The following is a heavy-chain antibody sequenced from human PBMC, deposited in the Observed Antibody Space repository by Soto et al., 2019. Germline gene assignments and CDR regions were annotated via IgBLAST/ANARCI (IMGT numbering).Heavy chain of an antibody. D-gene: IGHD2-15*01. J-gene: IGHJ3*02. CDR2: INSDGSST. Sequence: GGSLRLSCAASGFTFSSYWMHWVRQAPGKGLVWVSRINSDGSSTSYADSVKGRFTISRDNAKNTLYLQMNSLRAEDTAVYYCARVGRRCSGGSCYLIHAFDIWGQGTMVTVSS. CDR3: ARVGRRCSGGSCYLIHAFDI. CDR1: GFTFSSYW. V-gene: IGHV3-74*01.